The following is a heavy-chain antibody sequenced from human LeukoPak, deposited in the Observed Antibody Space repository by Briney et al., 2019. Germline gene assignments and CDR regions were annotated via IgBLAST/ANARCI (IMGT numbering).Heavy chain of an antibody. V-gene: IGHV4-38-2*02. Sequence: SETLSLTCIVSGYSISSGYYWGWIRQPPGKGLEWIGMIHHSGSTYYNPSLKSRVTISGDTSKNQFSLKLISVTAADTAVYYCARVEKYTSSGPTDPWGQGTLVTASS. J-gene: IGHJ5*01. CDR2: IHHSGST. CDR3: ARVEKYTSSGPTDP. CDR1: GYSISSGYY. D-gene: IGHD6-13*01.